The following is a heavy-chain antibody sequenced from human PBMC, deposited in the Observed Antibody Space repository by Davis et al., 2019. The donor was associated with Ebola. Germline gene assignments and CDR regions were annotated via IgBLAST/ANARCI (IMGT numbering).Heavy chain of an antibody. CDR2: ISGGETFK. J-gene: IGHJ4*02. CDR3: ARANWNDGDFDY. CDR1: GFNFSDHY. D-gene: IGHD1-1*01. V-gene: IGHV3-11*01. Sequence: GGSLRLSCAASGFNFSDHYMTWIRQAPGKGLEWVSYISGGETFKAYAESVQGRFTISRDNAKTSLYLQMNSLRVEDTAIYYCARANWNDGDFDYWGQGTLVAVSS.